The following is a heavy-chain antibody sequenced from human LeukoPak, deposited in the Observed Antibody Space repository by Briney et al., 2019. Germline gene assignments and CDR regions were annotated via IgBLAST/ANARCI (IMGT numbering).Heavy chain of an antibody. D-gene: IGHD3-10*01. Sequence: SETLSLTCAVYGGSFSACHWNWIRQSPAKGLEWLGEMKQSGTPRYNPSLQSRVTIFVDKSKNQFSLNVRSVTAADTAVYYCASRPFLYGFRTYFDNWAQGTLVTVSS. CDR3: ASRPFLYGFRTYFDN. J-gene: IGHJ4*02. CDR1: GGSFSACH. CDR2: MKQSGTP. V-gene: IGHV4-34*01.